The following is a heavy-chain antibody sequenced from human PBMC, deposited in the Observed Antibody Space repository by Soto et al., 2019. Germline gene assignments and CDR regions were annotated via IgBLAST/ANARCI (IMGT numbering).Heavy chain of an antibody. D-gene: IGHD4-4*01. V-gene: IGHV1-69*08. CDR2: IIPVLDKP. CDR3: ATEPPYSTQLFGS. J-gene: IGHJ5*01. Sequence: QVQLAQSGAEVKKPGASVKVSCKASRDTFSSYNINWLRQAPGQGLEWMGRIIPVLDKPTHAQKFQGRVTSGADNTATTACMELSSVRSDGTAIYYCATEPPYSTQLFGSWGQGTLVTVSS. CDR1: RDTFSSYN.